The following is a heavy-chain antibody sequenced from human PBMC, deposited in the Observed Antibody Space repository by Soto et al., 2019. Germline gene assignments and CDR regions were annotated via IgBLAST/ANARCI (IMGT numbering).Heavy chain of an antibody. CDR3: ARGPSFGVVYNWFDP. CDR2: ISYDGSNK. V-gene: IGHV3-30-3*01. Sequence: GGSLRLSCAASGFTFSSYAMHWARQAPGKGLEWVAVISYDGSNKYYADSVKGRFTISRDNSKNTLYLQMNSLRAEDTAVYYCARGPSFGVVYNWFDPWGQGTLVTVSS. D-gene: IGHD3-3*01. CDR1: GFTFSSYA. J-gene: IGHJ5*02.